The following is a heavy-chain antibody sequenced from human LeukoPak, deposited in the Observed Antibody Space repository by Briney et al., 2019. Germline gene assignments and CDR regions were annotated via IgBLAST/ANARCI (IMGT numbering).Heavy chain of an antibody. D-gene: IGHD6-19*01. Sequence: GGSLRLSCAASGFTFSSYWMSWVRQAPGKGLEWVANIKQDGSEKYYVDSVKGRFTISGDNAKNSLYLQMNSLRAEDTAVYYCARDSVGSGWPYYYYYGMDVWGQGTTVTVSS. J-gene: IGHJ6*02. CDR3: ARDSVGSGWPYYYYYGMDV. CDR2: IKQDGSEK. CDR1: GFTFSSYW. V-gene: IGHV3-7*01.